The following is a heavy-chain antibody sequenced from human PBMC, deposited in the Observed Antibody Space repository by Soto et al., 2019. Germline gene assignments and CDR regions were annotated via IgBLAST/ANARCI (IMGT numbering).Heavy chain of an antibody. CDR2: INHSGST. CDR1: GGSFSGYY. J-gene: IGHJ5*02. D-gene: IGHD3-10*01. CDR3: ARDLRPPLLWLEKGDWFDP. V-gene: IGHV4-34*01. Sequence: SETLSLTCAVYGGSFSGYYWSWIRQPPGKGLEWIGEINHSGSTNYNPSLKSRVTISVDTSKNQFSLKLSSVTAADTAVYYCARDLRPPLLWLEKGDWFDPWGQGTLVTVSS.